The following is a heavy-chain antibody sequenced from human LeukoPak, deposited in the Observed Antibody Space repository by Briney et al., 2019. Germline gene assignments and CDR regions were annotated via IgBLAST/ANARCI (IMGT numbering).Heavy chain of an antibody. V-gene: IGHV1-18*01. Sequence: ASVKVSCKASGYTFTRYGIIWVRQAPGQGLEWMGWISAYNGNTDYAQKFQGRITMTTDTSTSTAYMELRSLRSDDTAVYYCAREKTSARFDPWGQGTLVTVS. CDR2: ISAYNGNT. J-gene: IGHJ5*02. CDR3: AREKTSARFDP. CDR1: GYTFTRYG.